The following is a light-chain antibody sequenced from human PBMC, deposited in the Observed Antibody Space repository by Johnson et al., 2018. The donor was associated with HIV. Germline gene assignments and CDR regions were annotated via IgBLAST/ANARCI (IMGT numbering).Light chain of an antibody. CDR1: SSNIGNNY. V-gene: IGLV1-51*02. CDR3: GTWDSSLSAYV. CDR2: ENN. J-gene: IGLJ1*01. Sequence: QSVLTQPPSVSAAPGQKVTISCSGSSSNIGNNYVSWYQQLPGTAPKFLIYENNKRPSGIPDRFSGSKSGTSATLGITGLQTGDEADYYCGTWDSSLSAYVFGTWTKVTVL.